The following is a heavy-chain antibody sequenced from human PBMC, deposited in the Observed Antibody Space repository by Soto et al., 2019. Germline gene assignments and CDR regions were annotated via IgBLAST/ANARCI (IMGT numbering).Heavy chain of an antibody. CDR2: IYYSGST. D-gene: IGHD3-3*01. J-gene: IGHJ6*04. Sequence: PSETLSLTCTVSGGSISSGDYYWSWIRQPPGKGLEWIGYIYYSGSTYYNPSLKSRVTISVDTSKNQFSLKLSSVTAADTAVYYCARDKRITIFGVVIEGDPTDYYGMDVCGKGTTVTVSS. CDR3: ARDKRITIFGVVIEGDPTDYYGMDV. V-gene: IGHV4-30-4*01. CDR1: GGSISSGDYY.